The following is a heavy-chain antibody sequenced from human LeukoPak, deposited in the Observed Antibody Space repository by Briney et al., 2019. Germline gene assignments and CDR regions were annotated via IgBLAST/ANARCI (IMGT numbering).Heavy chain of an antibody. Sequence: SETLSLTCAVYGGSFSGYYWSWIRPPPGKGLEWIGEINHSGSTNYNPSLKSRVTISVDTSKNQFSLKLSSVTAADTAVYYCARRASVLWFGELLGRANWFDPWGQGTLVTVSS. CDR3: ARRASVLWFGELLGRANWFDP. D-gene: IGHD3-10*01. J-gene: IGHJ5*02. CDR1: GGSFSGYY. V-gene: IGHV4-34*01. CDR2: INHSGST.